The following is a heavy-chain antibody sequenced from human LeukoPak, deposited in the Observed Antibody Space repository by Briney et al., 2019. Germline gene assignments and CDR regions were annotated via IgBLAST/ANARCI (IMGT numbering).Heavy chain of an antibody. CDR3: AREPPSGTTVTTGHYSNDY. D-gene: IGHD4-17*01. Sequence: ASVKVSCKASGYTFTGYYMHWVRQAPGQGLEWMGWINPNSGGTNYAQKFQGRVTTTRDTSISTAYMELSRLRSDDTAVYYCAREPPSGTTVTTGHYSNDYWGQGTLVTVSS. V-gene: IGHV1-2*02. J-gene: IGHJ4*02. CDR1: GYTFTGYY. CDR2: INPNSGGT.